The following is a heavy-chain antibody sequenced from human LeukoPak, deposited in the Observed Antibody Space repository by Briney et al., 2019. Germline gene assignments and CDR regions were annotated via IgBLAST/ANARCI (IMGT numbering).Heavy chain of an antibody. J-gene: IGHJ4*02. Sequence: GGSLRLSCAASGFTFSSYWMHWVRQAPGKGLVWVSRINTDGSSTSYADSVKGRFTISRDNAKNTLYLQMNSLRAEDTAVYYCAGDNGDYWDSSGYPNFDYWGQGTLVTVSS. CDR3: AGDNGDYWDSSGYPNFDY. V-gene: IGHV3-74*01. CDR1: GFTFSSYW. D-gene: IGHD3-22*01. CDR2: INTDGSST.